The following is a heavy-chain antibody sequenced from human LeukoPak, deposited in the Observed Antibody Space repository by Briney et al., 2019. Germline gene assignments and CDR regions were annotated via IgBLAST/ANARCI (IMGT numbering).Heavy chain of an antibody. CDR3: AKSPGPREGVIAAIYYSGMDV. CDR2: SGSIT. Sequence: GGSLRLSCTVSGFTFSNFWMSWVRQAPGKGLEWVSGSGSITYYADSVKGRFTIFRDNSKNTLDLQMNSLRVDDTAVYYCAKSPGPREGVIAAIYYSGMDVWGQGTTVTVSS. D-gene: IGHD2-15*01. J-gene: IGHJ6*02. CDR1: GFTFSNFW. V-gene: IGHV3-23*01.